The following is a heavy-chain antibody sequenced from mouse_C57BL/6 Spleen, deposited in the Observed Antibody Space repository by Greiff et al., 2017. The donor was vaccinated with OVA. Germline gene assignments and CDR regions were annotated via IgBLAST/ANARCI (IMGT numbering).Heavy chain of an antibody. CDR1: GFTFTDYY. Sequence: EVKLMESGGGLVQPGGSLSLSCAASGFTFTDYYMSWVRQPPGKALEWLGFIRNKANGYTTEYSASVKGRFTISRDNSQSILYLQMNALRAEDSATYYCARFPDGYPRYWYFDVWGTGTTVTVSS. CDR3: ARFPDGYPRYWYFDV. D-gene: IGHD2-3*01. CDR2: IRNKANGYTT. J-gene: IGHJ1*03. V-gene: IGHV7-3*01.